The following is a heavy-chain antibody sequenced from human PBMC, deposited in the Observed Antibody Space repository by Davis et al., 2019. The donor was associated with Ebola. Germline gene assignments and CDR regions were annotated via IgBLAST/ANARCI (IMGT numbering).Heavy chain of an antibody. D-gene: IGHD5-18*01. V-gene: IGHV4-34*01. CDR1: GGSFSGYY. Sequence: SETLSLTCAVYGGSFSGYYWSWIRQPPGKGLEWIGEINHSGSTNYNPSLKSRVTISVDTSKNQFSLKLSSVTAADTAAYYCASGYSYGSRWFDPWGQGTLVTVSS. CDR2: INHSGST. CDR3: ASGYSYGSRWFDP. J-gene: IGHJ5*02.